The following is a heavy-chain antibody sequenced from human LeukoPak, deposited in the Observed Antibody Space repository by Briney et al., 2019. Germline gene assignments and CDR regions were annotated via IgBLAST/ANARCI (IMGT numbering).Heavy chain of an antibody. Sequence: SGGSLRLSCAASGFTFSSYWMSWVRQAPGKGLEWVANIKQDGSEKYYVDSVKGRFTISRDNAKNSLYLQMNCLRAEDTAVYYCARDPMYYYGSGSYYDDYWGQGTLVTVSS. CDR1: GFTFSSYW. D-gene: IGHD3-10*01. CDR2: IKQDGSEK. V-gene: IGHV3-7*01. CDR3: ARDPMYYYGSGSYYDDY. J-gene: IGHJ4*02.